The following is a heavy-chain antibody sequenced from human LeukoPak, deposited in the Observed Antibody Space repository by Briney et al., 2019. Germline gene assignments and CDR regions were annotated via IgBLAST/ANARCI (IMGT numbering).Heavy chain of an antibody. CDR1: GFTFSSYW. Sequence: GGSLRLSCAASGFTFSSYWMSWVRQAPGKGLEWVANIKQDGSEKYYVDSVKGRFTISRDNAKNSLYLQMNSLRAEDTAVYYCARDMEYQRCRWVDYWGQGTLVTVSS. J-gene: IGHJ4*02. D-gene: IGHD2-2*01. CDR2: IKQDGSEK. V-gene: IGHV3-7*01. CDR3: ARDMEYQRCRWVDY.